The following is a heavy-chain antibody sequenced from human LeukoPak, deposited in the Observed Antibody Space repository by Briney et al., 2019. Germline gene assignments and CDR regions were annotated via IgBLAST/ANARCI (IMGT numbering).Heavy chain of an antibody. J-gene: IGHJ4*02. D-gene: IGHD3-9*01. CDR3: AKSLRYFDWQLVFDY. CDR1: GFTFSTYA. V-gene: IGHV3-23*01. CDR2: ISGSGGNT. Sequence: PGGSLRLSCAASGFTFSTYAMSWVRQAPGKGLEWVSTISGSGGNTFYADSVKDRFTISRDNSKNTLYLQLNSLRAEDTAVYYCAKSLRYFDWQLVFDYWGQGTLVTVSS.